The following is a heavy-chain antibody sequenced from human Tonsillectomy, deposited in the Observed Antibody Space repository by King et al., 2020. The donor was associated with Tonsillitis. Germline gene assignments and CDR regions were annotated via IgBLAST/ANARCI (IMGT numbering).Heavy chain of an antibody. Sequence: VQLVESGAEVKKPGASVKVSCKASGYSFTTYGISWVRQAPGQRLEWMGWISTYNGNTNYAQKIQGRVTMTTDTSTSTAYMELRSLRSDDTAVYYCARDGIDYGDFRWFDFWGQGTLVTVFS. V-gene: IGHV1-18*04. J-gene: IGHJ4*02. CDR1: GYSFTTYG. D-gene: IGHD4-17*01. CDR2: ISTYNGNT. CDR3: ARDGIDYGDFRWFDF.